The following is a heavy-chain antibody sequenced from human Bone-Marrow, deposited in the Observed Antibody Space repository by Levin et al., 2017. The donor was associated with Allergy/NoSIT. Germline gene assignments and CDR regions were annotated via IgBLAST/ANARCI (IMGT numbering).Heavy chain of an antibody. CDR3: ARDLSHSTDWPYFDQ. J-gene: IGHJ4*02. Sequence: PGGSLRLSCKTSGFSLGGFDMHWVRQAPGKGLEWVSEISFDGNKRNYLSSVKGRFTISRDNPGNTVYLQMDSLRPEDTAHYFCARDLSHSTDWPYFDQLGQGTLVTVSS. CDR1: GFSLGGFD. CDR2: ISFDGNKR. D-gene: IGHD3-9*01. V-gene: IGHV3-30*03.